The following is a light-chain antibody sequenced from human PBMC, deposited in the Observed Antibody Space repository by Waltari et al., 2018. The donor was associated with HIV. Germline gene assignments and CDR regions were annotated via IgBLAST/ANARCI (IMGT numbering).Light chain of an antibody. CDR3: QQYSNSLIT. V-gene: IGKV3-20*01. CDR2: GAS. CDR1: QSVSSSD. J-gene: IGKJ5*01. Sequence: EIVLTQSPGTLSLYLGERGTLSCRASQSVSSSDLVWYQQRPSQTPRLLIYGASNRATGIPDRFSGSGSGTDFTLTISRLEPEDFVVYYCQQYSNSLITFGQGTRLEIK.